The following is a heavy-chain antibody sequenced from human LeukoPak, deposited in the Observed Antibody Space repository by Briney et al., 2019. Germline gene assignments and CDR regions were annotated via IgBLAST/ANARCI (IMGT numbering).Heavy chain of an antibody. V-gene: IGHV3-53*01. CDR3: ARDQYGDYALDY. Sequence: SGGSLRLSCAASGFTVSSNYMSWVRQAPGKGLEWVSVIYSGGSTYYADSVKGRFTISRDNSKNTLYLQMNSLRAEDTAVYYCARDQYGDYALDYWGQGALVTVSS. CDR2: IYSGGST. D-gene: IGHD4-17*01. J-gene: IGHJ4*02. CDR1: GFTVSSNY.